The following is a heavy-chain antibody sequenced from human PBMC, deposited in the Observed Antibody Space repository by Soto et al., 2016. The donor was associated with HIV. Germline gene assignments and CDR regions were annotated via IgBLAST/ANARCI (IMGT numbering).Heavy chain of an antibody. D-gene: IGHD3-10*01. CDR2: ISSSSSYI. V-gene: IGHV3-21*01. CDR1: GFTFSSYS. CDR3: ARDYGSGSYSALDFDY. Sequence: EVQLVESGGGLVKPGGSLRLSCAASGFTFSSYSMNWVRQAPGKGLEWVSSISSSSSYIYYADSVKGRFTISRDNAKNSLYLQMNSLRAEDTAVYYCARDYGSGSYSALDFDYWGQGTLVTSPQ. J-gene: IGHJ4*02.